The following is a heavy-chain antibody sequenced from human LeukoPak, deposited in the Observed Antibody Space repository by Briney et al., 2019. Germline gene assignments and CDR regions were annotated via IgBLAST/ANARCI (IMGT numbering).Heavy chain of an antibody. D-gene: IGHD5-24*01. Sequence: ASVKVSGKASGYTFTSYGISWVRQAPGQGLEWMGWISAYNGNTNYAQKLQGRVTMTTDTSTSTAYMELRSLRSDDTAVYHCARDRAEMATILRAHRYFDYWGQGTLVTVSS. J-gene: IGHJ4*02. CDR2: ISAYNGNT. CDR1: GYTFTSYG. CDR3: ARDRAEMATILRAHRYFDY. V-gene: IGHV1-18*01.